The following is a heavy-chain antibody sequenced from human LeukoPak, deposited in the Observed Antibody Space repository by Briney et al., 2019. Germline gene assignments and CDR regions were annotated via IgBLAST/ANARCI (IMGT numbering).Heavy chain of an antibody. D-gene: IGHD3-22*01. Sequence: TGGSLRLSCAASGFTFSSYGMHWVRQAPGKGLEWVAFIRYDGSNKYYADSVKGRFTISRDNSKNTLYLQMNSLRAEDAAVYYCAKVGYYDSSGYYYFDYWGQGTLVTVSS. V-gene: IGHV3-30*02. CDR3: AKVGYYDSSGYYYFDY. CDR2: IRYDGSNK. CDR1: GFTFSSYG. J-gene: IGHJ4*02.